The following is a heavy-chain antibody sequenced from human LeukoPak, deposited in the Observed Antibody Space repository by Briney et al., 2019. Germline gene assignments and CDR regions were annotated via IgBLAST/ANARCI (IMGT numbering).Heavy chain of an antibody. CDR1: GFTFSSCG. Sequence: GGSLRLSCAASGFTFSSCGMHWVRQAPGKGLEWVAFIWYDGSNKYYADSVKGRFTISRDNSKNTLYLQMNSLRAEDTAVYYCASKEYSSGWYVVDSWGQGTLVTVSS. D-gene: IGHD6-19*01. CDR3: ASKEYSSGWYVVDS. V-gene: IGHV3-30*02. J-gene: IGHJ4*02. CDR2: IWYDGSNK.